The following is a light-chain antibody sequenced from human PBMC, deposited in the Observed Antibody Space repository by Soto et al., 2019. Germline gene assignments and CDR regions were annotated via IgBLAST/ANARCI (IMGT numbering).Light chain of an antibody. Sequence: DIPMTQSPSTLSASVGDRVTITCRASQSISSWLAWYQQKPGKAPKLLIYKASSLESGVPARFSGSGSGTVFTLTISSLQPDDFATYYCHQDDSYSISFGGGPKVEIK. CDR3: HQDDSYSIS. CDR2: KAS. J-gene: IGKJ4*01. CDR1: QSISSW. V-gene: IGKV1-5*03.